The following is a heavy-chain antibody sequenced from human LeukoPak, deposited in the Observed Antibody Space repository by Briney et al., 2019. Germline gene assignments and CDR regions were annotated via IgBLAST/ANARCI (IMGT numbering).Heavy chain of an antibody. J-gene: IGHJ3*02. D-gene: IGHD5-24*01. CDR3: AKEMATMNAFDI. CDR1: GFTVSSNY. CDR2: IYSGGST. V-gene: IGHV3-66*01. Sequence: PGGSLRLSCAASGFTVSSNYMSRVRQAPGKGLEWVSVIYSGGSTDYKDSVKDRFIISRDNSKNTLYLQMNSLRAEDTAVYYCAKEMATMNAFDIWGQGTMVTVSS.